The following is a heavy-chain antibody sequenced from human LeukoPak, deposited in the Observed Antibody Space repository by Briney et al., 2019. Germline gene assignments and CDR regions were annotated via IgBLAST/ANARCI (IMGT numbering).Heavy chain of an antibody. J-gene: IGHJ4*02. CDR2: IYTSGST. CDR1: GGSISSYY. V-gene: IGHV4-4*07. D-gene: IGHD3-22*01. Sequence: SETLSLTCTVSGGSISSYYWSWIRQPAGKGLEWIGRIYTSGSTNYNPSLKSRVTMSVDTSKNQFSLKLSSVTAADTAVYYCARGSNDSRYYYDSSGYYSAPYYFDYWGQGTLVTVSS. CDR3: ARGSNDSRYYYDSSGYYSAPYYFDY.